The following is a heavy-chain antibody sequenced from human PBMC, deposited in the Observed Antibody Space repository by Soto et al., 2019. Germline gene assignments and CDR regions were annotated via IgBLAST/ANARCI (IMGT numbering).Heavy chain of an antibody. CDR2: INSDGSST. CDR1: GFTFSSYW. CDR3: ARGGSLSWYFDL. J-gene: IGHJ2*01. V-gene: IGHV3-74*01. D-gene: IGHD1-26*01. Sequence: EVQLVESGGGLVQPGGSLRLSCAASGFTFSSYWMHWVRQAPGKGLVWVSRINSDGSSTSYADSVEGRFTSPRDNAKDTLYLELISLGAEDTAVYYCARGGSLSWYFDLWGRGTLVTVSS.